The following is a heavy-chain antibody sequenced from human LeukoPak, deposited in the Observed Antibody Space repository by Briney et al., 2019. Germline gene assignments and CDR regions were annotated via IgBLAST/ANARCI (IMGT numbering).Heavy chain of an antibody. D-gene: IGHD3-3*01. V-gene: IGHV3-7*01. J-gene: IGHJ6*02. Sequence: GGALRLSCAASGFIFSNYYMNWVRQAPGKGLEWVAHIKQDGSEKNYVDSVKGRFTISRDNAKNTWYLQMNSLRAEDTAVYYCARETGSLYSNAYYYYGLDAWGQGTPVTVSS. CDR1: GFIFSNYY. CDR2: IKQDGSEK. CDR3: ARETGSLYSNAYYYYGLDA.